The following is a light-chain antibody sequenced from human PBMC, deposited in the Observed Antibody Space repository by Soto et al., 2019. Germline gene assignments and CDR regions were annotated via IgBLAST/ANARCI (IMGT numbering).Light chain of an antibody. V-gene: IGKV3-20*01. CDR2: GSS. J-gene: IGKJ2*01. Sequence: EVVLTQSPGTLSLSPGERATLSCRASQTVSNNYLAWYQQKPGQAPRLLIFGSSDRATGIPDRFSGSGSGTDFTLTISRLEPEDFAVYYCQRYGSSPPYTFGQGTNLEIK. CDR1: QTVSNNY. CDR3: QRYGSSPPYT.